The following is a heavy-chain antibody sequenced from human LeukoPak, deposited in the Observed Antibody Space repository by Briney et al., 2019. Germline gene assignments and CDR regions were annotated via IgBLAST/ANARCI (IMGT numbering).Heavy chain of an antibody. V-gene: IGHV4-61*02. CDR2: IYTSGDT. CDR3: AREGPEYSSSYYFDY. J-gene: IGHJ4*02. D-gene: IGHD6-6*01. Sequence: SQTLSLTCTVSGGSISSGNYYWSRIRQPAGKGLEWIGRIYTSGDTNYNPSLKSRVTISMDTSKNHFSLRLTSVTAADTAVYFCAREGPEYSSSYYFDYWGQGALVTVSS. CDR1: GGSISSGNYY.